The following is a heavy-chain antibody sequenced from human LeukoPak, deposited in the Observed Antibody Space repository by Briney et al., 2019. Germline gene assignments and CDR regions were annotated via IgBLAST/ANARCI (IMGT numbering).Heavy chain of an antibody. CDR2: TYYRSKWYN. V-gene: IGHV6-1*01. CDR1: GDSVSSISAA. D-gene: IGHD3-22*01. Sequence: SQSLSLTCAISGDSVSSISAAWNWIRQSPSRGLEWLGRTYYRSKWYNDYAVSVKSRITINPDTSKNQFSLQLNSVTPEDTAVYYCARDSTTYDYYDSSGYYCLDPWGQGTLVTVSS. CDR3: ARDSTTYDYYDSSGYYCLDP. J-gene: IGHJ5*02.